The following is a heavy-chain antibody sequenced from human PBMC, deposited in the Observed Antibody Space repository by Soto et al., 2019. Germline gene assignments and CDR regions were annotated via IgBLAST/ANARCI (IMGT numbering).Heavy chain of an antibody. CDR2: ISAYNGNT. V-gene: IGHV1-18*01. CDR1: GYTFTSYG. D-gene: IGHD3-3*01. Sequence: ASVKVSCKASGYTFTSYGISWVRQAPGQGLEWMGWISAYNGNTNYAQKLQGRVTMTTDTSTSTAYMELRSLRSDDTAVYYCARVITIFGVAEYNWFDPWGQGTLVTVS. CDR3: ARVITIFGVAEYNWFDP. J-gene: IGHJ5*02.